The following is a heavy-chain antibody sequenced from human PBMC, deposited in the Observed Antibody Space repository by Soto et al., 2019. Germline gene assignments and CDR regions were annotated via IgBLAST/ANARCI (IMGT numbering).Heavy chain of an antibody. D-gene: IGHD6-19*01. CDR2: IYYSGST. Sequence: SETLSLTCTVSGGSISSSSYYWGWIRQPPGKGLEWIGSIYYSGSTYYNPSLKSRVTISVDTSKNQFSLKLSSVTAADTAVYYCVAQWLVHRNWFDPWGQGTLVTVSS. CDR3: VAQWLVHRNWFDP. V-gene: IGHV4-39*01. CDR1: GGSISSSSYY. J-gene: IGHJ5*02.